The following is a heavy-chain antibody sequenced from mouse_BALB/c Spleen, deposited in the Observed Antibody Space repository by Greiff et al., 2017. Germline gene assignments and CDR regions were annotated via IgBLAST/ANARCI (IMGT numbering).Heavy chain of an antibody. V-gene: IGHV1S81*02. CDR1: GYTFTSYY. J-gene: IGHJ1*01. CDR2: INPSNGGT. D-gene: IGHD1-1*01. Sequence: VQLQQSGAELVKPGASVKLSCKASGYTFTSYYMYWVKQRPGQGLEWIGEINPSNGGTNFNEKFKSKATLTVDKSSSTAYMQLSSLTSEDSAVYYCYYGSADWYLDVWGAGTTVTVSS. CDR3: YYGSADWYLDV.